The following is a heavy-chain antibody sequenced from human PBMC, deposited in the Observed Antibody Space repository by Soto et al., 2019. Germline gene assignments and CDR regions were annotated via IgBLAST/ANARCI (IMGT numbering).Heavy chain of an antibody. CDR1: GYTFTSYY. V-gene: IGHV1-46*01. CDR3: VRSGGAIGGSTYYFFYGMDV. CDR2: INPNGGST. J-gene: IGHJ6*02. Sequence: QVQMVQSGTEVQKPGASVKVSCRTSGYTFTSYYIHWVRQAPGQGLEWMGIINPNGGSTGYAQKFQGRLTMTRDRSAGTVYMELSSLTSDDTAVYYCVRSGGAIGGSTYYFFYGMDVWGQGTTVTVSS. D-gene: IGHD3-16*01.